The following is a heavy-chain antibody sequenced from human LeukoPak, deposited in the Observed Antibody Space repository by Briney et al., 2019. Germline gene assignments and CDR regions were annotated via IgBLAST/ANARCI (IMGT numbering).Heavy chain of an antibody. Sequence: GGPLRLSCAASGFTFSSYAMSWVRQAPGKGLEWVSAISGSGGSTYYADSVKGRFTISRDNSKNTLYLQMNSLRAEDTAVYYCATGSVRYSASWYSQEGDYWGQGTLVTVSS. CDR3: ATGSVRYSASWYSQEGDY. CDR1: GFTFSSYA. J-gene: IGHJ4*02. CDR2: ISGSGGST. D-gene: IGHD6-13*01. V-gene: IGHV3-23*01.